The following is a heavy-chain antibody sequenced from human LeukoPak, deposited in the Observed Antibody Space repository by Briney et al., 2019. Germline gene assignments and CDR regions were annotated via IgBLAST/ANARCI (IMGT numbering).Heavy chain of an antibody. D-gene: IGHD2-2*01. Sequence: KPSETLSLTCTVSGGSISSSSYYWGWIRQPPGKGLEWIGSIYYSGSTYYNPSLKSRVTISVDTSKNQFSLKLSSVTAADTAVYYCARDQRPVPAASLPYNWFDPWGQGTLVTVSS. CDR2: IYYSGST. V-gene: IGHV4-39*07. CDR1: GGSISSSSYY. CDR3: ARDQRPVPAASLPYNWFDP. J-gene: IGHJ5*02.